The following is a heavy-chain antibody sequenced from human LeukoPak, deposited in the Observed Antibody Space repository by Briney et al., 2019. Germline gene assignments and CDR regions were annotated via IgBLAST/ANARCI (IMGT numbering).Heavy chain of an antibody. CDR1: GASIKNYY. V-gene: IGHV4-59*08. Sequence: SETLSLTCTVSGASIKNYYWSWIRQPPGKGLEWIANIYYTGSTNYNPSLKSRVTMALDTSQRQFSLTLTSVTTADTAVYYCARQKPAPGTYYFDHWGHGTLVTISS. CDR3: ARQKPAPGTYYFDH. J-gene: IGHJ4*01. D-gene: IGHD6-13*01. CDR2: IYYTGST.